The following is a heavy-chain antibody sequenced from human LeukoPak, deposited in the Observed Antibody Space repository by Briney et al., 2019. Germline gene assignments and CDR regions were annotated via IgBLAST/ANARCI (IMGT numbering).Heavy chain of an antibody. CDR1: GYSFTSYW. D-gene: IGHD5-12*01. V-gene: IGHV5-51*01. CDR3: ATVDRGVFDY. J-gene: IGHJ4*02. CDR2: IYPGDSDT. Sequence: GESLQISCQGSGYSFTSYWIGWVRQLPGKGLEWMGIIYPGDSDTRYSPSFQGQVTISADKSFSTAYLQWSSLKASDTAMYYCATVDRGVFDYWGQGTLVTVSS.